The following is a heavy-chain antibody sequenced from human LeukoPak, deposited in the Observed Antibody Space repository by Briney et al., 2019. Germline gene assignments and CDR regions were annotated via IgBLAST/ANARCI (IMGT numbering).Heavy chain of an antibody. V-gene: IGHV3-33*06. CDR1: GFTFSSYG. CDR3: AKDGPAAAGSTWNYYYYYYMDV. J-gene: IGHJ6*03. Sequence: PGRSLRLSXAASGFTFSSYGMHWVRQAPGKGMEWVAVIWYDGSNKYYADSVKGRFTISRDNSKNTLYLQMNSLRAEDTAVYYCAKDGPAAAGSTWNYYYYYYMDVWGKGTTVTVSS. CDR2: IWYDGSNK. D-gene: IGHD6-13*01.